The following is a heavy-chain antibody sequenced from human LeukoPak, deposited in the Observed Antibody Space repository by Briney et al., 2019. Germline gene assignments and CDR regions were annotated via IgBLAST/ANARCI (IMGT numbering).Heavy chain of an antibody. V-gene: IGHV1-18*01. CDR2: ISAYNGNT. J-gene: IGHJ4*02. CDR1: GYTFTSYG. D-gene: IGHD2-2*01. CDR3: ARDFLGYCTSTSCYFMGY. Sequence: ASVKVSCKASGYTFTSYGISWVRQAPGQGLEWMGLISAYNGNTNYVQKLQGRVTMTTDTSTSTAYMELRSLRSDDTAVYYCARDFLGYCTSTSCYFMGYWGQGTLVTVSS.